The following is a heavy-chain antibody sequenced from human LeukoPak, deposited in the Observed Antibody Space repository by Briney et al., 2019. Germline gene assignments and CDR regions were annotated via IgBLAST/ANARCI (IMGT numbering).Heavy chain of an antibody. V-gene: IGHV3-7*01. J-gene: IGHJ6*03. CDR3: AKGDCSSTSCYGGYYYYYMDV. CDR2: IKQDGSEK. Sequence: GGSLRLSCAASGFTFSSYWMSWVRQAPGKGLEWVANIKQDGSEKYYVDSVKGRFAISRDNAKNSLYLQMNSLRAEDTAVYYCAKGDCSSTSCYGGYYYYYMDVWGKGTTVTVSS. D-gene: IGHD2-2*01. CDR1: GFTFSSYW.